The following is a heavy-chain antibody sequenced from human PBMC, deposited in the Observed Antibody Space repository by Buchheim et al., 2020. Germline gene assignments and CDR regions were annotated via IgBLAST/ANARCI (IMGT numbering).Heavy chain of an antibody. J-gene: IGHJ4*02. V-gene: IGHV3-23*01. CDR3: AKEGIAATWGYYYDSSGYYYFDY. CDR2: ISGSGGST. CDR1: GFTFSSYA. Sequence: EVQLLESGGGLVQPGGSLRLSCAASGFTFSSYAMSWVRQAPGKGLEWVSAISGSGGSTYYADSVKGRFTISRDNSKNTLYLQMNSLRAEDTAVYYCAKEGIAATWGYYYDSSGYYYFDYWGQGTL. D-gene: IGHD3-22*01.